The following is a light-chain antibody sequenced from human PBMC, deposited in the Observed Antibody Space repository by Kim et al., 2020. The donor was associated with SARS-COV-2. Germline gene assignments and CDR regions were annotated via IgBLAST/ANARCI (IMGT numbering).Light chain of an antibody. Sequence: SPGERTTPTCRASQSVSSSYLAWYQQKPGQAPRLLIYGASSRATGIPARLSGSGSGTDFTLTISRLEPEDFAVYYCQQYGSSPPYTFGQGTKLEI. CDR2: GAS. CDR3: QQYGSSPPYT. CDR1: QSVSSSY. J-gene: IGKJ2*01. V-gene: IGKV3-20*01.